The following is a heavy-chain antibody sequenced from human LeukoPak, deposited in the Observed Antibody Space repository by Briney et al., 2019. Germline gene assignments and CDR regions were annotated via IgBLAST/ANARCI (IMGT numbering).Heavy chain of an antibody. CDR1: GFTFSSYA. CDR2: INHSGST. J-gene: IGHJ4*02. CDR3: ARGLEYGGFDY. Sequence: GSLRLSCAASGFTFSSYAMSWVRQPPGKGLEWIGEINHSGSTNYNPSLKSRVTISVDTSKNQFSLKLSSVTAADTAVYYCARGLEYGGFDYWGQGTLVTVSS. V-gene: IGHV4-34*01. D-gene: IGHD2-2*01.